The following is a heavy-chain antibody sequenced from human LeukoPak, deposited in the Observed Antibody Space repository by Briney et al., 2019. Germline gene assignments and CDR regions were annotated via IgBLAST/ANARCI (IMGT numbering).Heavy chain of an antibody. J-gene: IGHJ2*01. V-gene: IGHV1-2*02. D-gene: IGHD4-17*01. CDR1: GYTFTVYF. CDR3: SREGDYGDYGRLWYFDL. Sequence: GASVKVSCKTSGYTFTVYFMHWVRQAPGQGLEWMGWINPNSGGTNYAQKFQGRVTMTRDTSIGTAYMELTRLRSDVTAMYYCSREGDYGDYGRLWYFDLWGRGTLVTVSS. CDR2: INPNSGGT.